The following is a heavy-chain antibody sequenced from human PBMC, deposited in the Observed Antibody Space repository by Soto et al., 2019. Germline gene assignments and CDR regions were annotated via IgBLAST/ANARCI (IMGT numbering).Heavy chain of an antibody. CDR3: ARGGGGSQFLWFGP. CDR2: IHHSEKS. D-gene: IGHD2-15*01. V-gene: IGHV4-38-2*01. Sequence: SETLSLTCAVSGYSISSGYYWVWIRQTPGKGLEWIGSIHHSEKSYNNPSLRSRVTMSLDTSKNQFSLRLTSVTVADTGVYYCARGGGGSQFLWFGPWGQGILVTVYS. J-gene: IGHJ5*02. CDR1: GYSISSGYY.